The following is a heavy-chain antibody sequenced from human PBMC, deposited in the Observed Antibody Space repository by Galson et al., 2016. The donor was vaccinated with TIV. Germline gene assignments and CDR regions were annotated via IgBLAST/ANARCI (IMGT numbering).Heavy chain of an antibody. CDR2: SIRRGDEI. CDR1: GFTFSKFP. CDR3: ARGPEYYDFWSGFSGDYFDY. J-gene: IGHJ4*02. Sequence: SLRLSCAASGFTFSKFPMSWVRQAPGKGLEWVSTSIRRGDEIFYADSVQGRFTISRDTSTSTVFLQMNGLRADDTAVYYCARGPEYYDFWSGFSGDYFDYWGQGILVTVSS. V-gene: IGHV3-23*01. D-gene: IGHD3-3*01.